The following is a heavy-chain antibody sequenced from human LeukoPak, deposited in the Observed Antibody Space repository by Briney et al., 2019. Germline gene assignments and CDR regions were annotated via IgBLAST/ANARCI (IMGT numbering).Heavy chain of an antibody. D-gene: IGHD6-13*01. J-gene: IGHJ4*02. V-gene: IGHV1-58*02. CDR1: GFTFTSSA. CDR2: IVVGSGNT. CDR3: AAGSGGSSTDFDY. Sequence: SVKVSCKASGFTFTSSAMQWVRQARGQRLERRGGIVVGSGNTNYAQKFQERVTITRDMSTSTAYLELSSLRSEDTAVYYCAAGSGGSSTDFDYWGQGTLVTVSS.